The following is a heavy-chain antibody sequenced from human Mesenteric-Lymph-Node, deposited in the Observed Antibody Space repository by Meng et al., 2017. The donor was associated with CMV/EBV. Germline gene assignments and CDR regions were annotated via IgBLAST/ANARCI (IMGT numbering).Heavy chain of an antibody. J-gene: IGHJ4*02. V-gene: IGHV3-23*01. CDR3: AKTRGGAILLPFDY. D-gene: IGHD3-16*01. CDR1: GLTFSSYP. Sequence: GESLKISCVASGLTFSSYPMSWVRQAPGRGLEWVSSISPSGGRTYYADSVKGRFTVSRDNSKNMLYLHMNSLRVEDTAVYSCAKTRGGAILLPFDYWGQGTLVTVSS. CDR2: ISPSGGRT.